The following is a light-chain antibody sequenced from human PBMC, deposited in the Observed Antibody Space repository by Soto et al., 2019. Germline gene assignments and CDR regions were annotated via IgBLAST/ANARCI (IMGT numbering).Light chain of an antibody. V-gene: IGKV1-39*01. Sequence: DFQMTQSPSSLSASVGDRVTITCRASQAIGTFLNWYQQKTGKPPNLLIYAASKLLSGVSSRFSGSGSGTDITLNIISLLQENFATYYCQQRNSTPQITFGPGTKVDVK. CDR3: QQRNSTPQIT. CDR1: QAIGTF. J-gene: IGKJ3*01. CDR2: AAS.